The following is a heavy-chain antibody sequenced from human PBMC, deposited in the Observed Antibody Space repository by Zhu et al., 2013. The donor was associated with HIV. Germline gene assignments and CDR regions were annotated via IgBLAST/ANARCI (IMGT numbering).Heavy chain of an antibody. CDR3: AREDRRLMTSLDF. J-gene: IGHJ4*02. D-gene: IGHD3-16*01. CDR2: LDPRSGDT. Sequence: QVQLVQSGAEVKKPGASVNVSCKALRYTFTAYFIHWVRQAPGQGQGLEWMGWLDPRSGDTMYAQKFQGRVTMTRDTAIGTAYMELTSLRSDDTAVYFCAREDRRLMTSLDFWGQGTLVSVSS. V-gene: IGHV1-2*02. CDR1: RYTFTAYF.